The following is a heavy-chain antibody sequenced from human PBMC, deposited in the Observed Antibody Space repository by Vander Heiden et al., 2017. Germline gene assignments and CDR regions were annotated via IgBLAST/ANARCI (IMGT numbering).Heavy chain of an antibody. CDR1: GFTFSSYW. CDR2: IKQDGSEK. Sequence: EVQLVESGGGLVQPGGSLRLSCAASGFTFSSYWMSWVRQAPGKGLEWVANIKQDGSEKYYVDSVKGRFTISRDNAKNSLYLQMNSLRAEDTAVYYCARVWGAALSYYFDYWGQGTLVTVSS. J-gene: IGHJ4*02. CDR3: ARVWGAALSYYFDY. D-gene: IGHD6-6*01. V-gene: IGHV3-7*01.